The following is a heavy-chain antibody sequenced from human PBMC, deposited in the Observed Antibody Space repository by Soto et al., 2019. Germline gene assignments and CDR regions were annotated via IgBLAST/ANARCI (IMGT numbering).Heavy chain of an antibody. CDR1: GYTFTSYA. Sequence: QVPLVQSGAEVKKPGASVKVSCKASGYTFTSYAMHWVRQAPGQRLEWMGWINAGNGNTKYSQKFQGRVTITRDTSASTAYMELSSLRSEDTAVYYCARDFRSSGGSGYWGQGTLVTVSS. CDR3: ARDFRSSGGSGY. V-gene: IGHV1-3*01. CDR2: INAGNGNT. J-gene: IGHJ4*02. D-gene: IGHD2-15*01.